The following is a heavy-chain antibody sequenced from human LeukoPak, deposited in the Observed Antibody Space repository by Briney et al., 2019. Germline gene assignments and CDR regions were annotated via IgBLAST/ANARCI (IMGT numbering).Heavy chain of an antibody. D-gene: IGHD3-9*01. CDR2: ISYDGSNK. J-gene: IGHJ4*02. Sequence: GGSLRLSCAASGFSFRNYGMHWVRQAPGKGLEWVAVISYDGSNKYYTDSVKGRFTISRDNSRNTLYLQMNGLRAEDTAVYYCAKDRVLYDILTGYYDYWGQGTLVTVSS. V-gene: IGHV3-30*18. CDR3: AKDRVLYDILTGYYDY. CDR1: GFSFRNYG.